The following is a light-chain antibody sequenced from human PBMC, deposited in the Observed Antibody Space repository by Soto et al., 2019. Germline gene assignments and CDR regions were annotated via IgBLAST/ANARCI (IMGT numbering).Light chain of an antibody. Sequence: ATRMTQSPSSFSASTGDRVTITCRASQGISSYLAWYQQKPGKAPKLLIYSASSIQSGVPSRFNGSGSGTDFTLTISNLQPEDSATYYCQQSYNSHPTFGQGTKVDNK. J-gene: IGKJ1*01. V-gene: IGKV1-8*01. CDR1: QGISSY. CDR2: SAS. CDR3: QQSYNSHPT.